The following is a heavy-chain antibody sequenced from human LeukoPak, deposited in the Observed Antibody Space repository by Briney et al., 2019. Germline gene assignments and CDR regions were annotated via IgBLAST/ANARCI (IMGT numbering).Heavy chain of an antibody. CDR2: INPHSGGT. Sequence: ASVKVSCKASGYTFIGYYMHWVRQAPGQGLEWMGWINPHSGGTNSEQNFQGRVTMSRDTSISTVYMELSRLRSDDTALYYCAKRGGIAAAGRQISLYYFDYWGQGTLVTVSS. D-gene: IGHD6-13*01. CDR1: GYTFIGYY. CDR3: AKRGGIAAAGRQISLYYFDY. J-gene: IGHJ4*02. V-gene: IGHV1-2*02.